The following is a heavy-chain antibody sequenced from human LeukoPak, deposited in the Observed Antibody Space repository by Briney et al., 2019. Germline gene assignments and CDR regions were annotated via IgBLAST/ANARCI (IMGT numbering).Heavy chain of an antibody. CDR1: GFTFSFYE. D-gene: IGHD3-22*01. J-gene: IGHJ4*02. CDR2: LNSDGSST. Sequence: GGSLRLSCAASGFTFSFYEMNWVRQAPGKGLEWVSRLNSDGSSTSYADSVKGRFTISRDNAKNTLYLQMNSLRAEDTAVYYCASPRVYYDSSASPNDYWGQGTLVTVSS. CDR3: ASPRVYYDSSASPNDY. V-gene: IGHV3-74*01.